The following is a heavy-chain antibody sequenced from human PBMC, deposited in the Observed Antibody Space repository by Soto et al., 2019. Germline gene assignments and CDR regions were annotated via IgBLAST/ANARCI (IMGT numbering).Heavy chain of an antibody. J-gene: IGHJ4*02. Sequence: RGSLRLSCAASGFTFSSYAMSWVRQAPGKGLEWVSVISGSGGSTHYADSVKGRSTISRDNSKNTLHLQVNSLRGEDTAVYYCAKEADISGYYPDYWGQGTRVTVSS. V-gene: IGHV3-23*01. CDR2: ISGSGGST. CDR1: GFTFSSYA. D-gene: IGHD3-22*01. CDR3: AKEADISGYYPDY.